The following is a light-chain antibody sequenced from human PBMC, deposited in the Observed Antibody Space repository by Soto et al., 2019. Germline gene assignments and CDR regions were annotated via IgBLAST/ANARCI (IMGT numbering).Light chain of an antibody. CDR1: SSNVGDNF. CDR3: GAWDSSLSAYV. V-gene: IGLV1-51*02. J-gene: IGLJ1*01. CDR2: ENN. Sequence: QAVLTQPPSVSVAPGQKVTISCSGSSSNVGDNFVSWYRQLPGTAPKLLIYENNKRPSGIPDRFSGSKSGTSATLGITGLQTGDEADYYCGAWDSSLSAYVFGTGTKLTVL.